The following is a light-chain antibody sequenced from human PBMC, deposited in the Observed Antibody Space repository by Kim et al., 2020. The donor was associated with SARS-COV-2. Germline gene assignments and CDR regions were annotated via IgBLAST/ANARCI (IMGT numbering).Light chain of an antibody. V-gene: IGKV1-39*01. CDR3: QQTTNSPRT. CDR1: QDISRY. Sequence: DIQMTKSPSSLSASVGDRVTITCRASQDISRYLNWYQQKPGKAPKLLIYTASSLQSGVPSRFTGSGSETDFTLTITSLEPEDFATYYCQQTTNSPRTFGEGTKVDIK. CDR2: TAS. J-gene: IGKJ1*01.